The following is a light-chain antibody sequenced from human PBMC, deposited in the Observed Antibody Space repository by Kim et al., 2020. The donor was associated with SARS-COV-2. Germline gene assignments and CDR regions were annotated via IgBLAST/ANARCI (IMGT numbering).Light chain of an antibody. CDR2: DAS. Sequence: AIQLTQSPSSLSASVGDRVTITCRASQGISSALAWYQQKPGKAPKLLIYDASSLESGVPSRFSGSGSGTDFTLTISSLQPDDFAAYYCQHFNNYPVTFGGGTKVDIK. J-gene: IGKJ4*01. CDR1: QGISSA. CDR3: QHFNNYPVT. V-gene: IGKV1D-13*01.